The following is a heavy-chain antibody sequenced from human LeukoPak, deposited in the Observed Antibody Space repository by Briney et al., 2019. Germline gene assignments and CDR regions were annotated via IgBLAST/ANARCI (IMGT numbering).Heavy chain of an antibody. CDR3: ATNQGHLEAAGTGYYFYGMDG. CDR1: GYTLIALS. J-gene: IGHJ6*02. V-gene: IGHV1-24*01. D-gene: IGHD6-13*01. CDR2: FDPEDGET. Sequence: ASVTVSCKVCGYTLIALSMHWVRQAPGKGLEWMGGFDPEDGETIYAQKFQGRVTMTEDTSTETAYMELSKLRSEDTAVYYCATNQGHLEAAGTGYYFYGMDGWGRGGTVTVSS.